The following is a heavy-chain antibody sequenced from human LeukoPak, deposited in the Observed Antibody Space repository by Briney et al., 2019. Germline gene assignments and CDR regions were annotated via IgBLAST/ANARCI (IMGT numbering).Heavy chain of an antibody. D-gene: IGHD4-17*01. CDR2: ISAYNGNT. J-gene: IGHJ4*02. CDR3: TKSGLDGAPPTD. Sequence: ASVKVSCKASGYTFSLYVITWVRQAPGQGLEWMGWISAYNGNTNYAQNLQGRVTMTTDTSTSTAYMDLRSLRSDDTAVYYCTKSGLDGAPPTDWGQGTLVTVSS. CDR1: GYTFSLYV. V-gene: IGHV1-18*01.